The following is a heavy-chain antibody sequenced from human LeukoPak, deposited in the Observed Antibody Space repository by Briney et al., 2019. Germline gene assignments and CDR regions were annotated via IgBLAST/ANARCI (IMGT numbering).Heavy chain of an antibody. CDR1: GGSFIGHY. V-gene: IGHV4-34*01. CDR2: INHSGST. CDR3: AREGGLCGEAHGAFDI. J-gene: IGHJ3*02. D-gene: IGHD4-17*01. Sequence: PSETLSLTCPVYGGSFIGHYWSWIRQPPGKGLEWIGEINHSGSTNNDPSLKSRVTISVDTSKNQFSLNLSSVTAADTAVYYCAREGGLCGEAHGAFDIWGQGTMVTVSS.